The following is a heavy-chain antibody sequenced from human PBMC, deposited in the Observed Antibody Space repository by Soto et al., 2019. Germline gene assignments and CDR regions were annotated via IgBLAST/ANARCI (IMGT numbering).Heavy chain of an antibody. Sequence: SGPTLVNPTQTLTLTCTFSGSSLSTSGMCVSWIRQPPGKALEWLALIDWDDDKYYSTSLKTRLTISKDTSKNQVVLTMTNMDPVDTATYYCARMSGGTYYFDYWGQGTLVTVSS. CDR2: IDWDDDK. CDR1: GSSLSTSGMC. CDR3: ARMSGGTYYFDY. V-gene: IGHV2-70*01. J-gene: IGHJ4*02. D-gene: IGHD3-10*01.